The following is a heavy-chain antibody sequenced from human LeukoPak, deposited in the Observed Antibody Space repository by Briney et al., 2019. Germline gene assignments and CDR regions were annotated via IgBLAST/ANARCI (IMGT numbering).Heavy chain of an antibody. CDR1: GFTFSSYW. CDR3: ARVPRGYDILTGYYPLYFDY. J-gene: IGHJ4*02. D-gene: IGHD3-9*01. CDR2: IKQDGSEK. V-gene: IGHV3-7*03. Sequence: GGSLRLSCAASGFTFSSYWMSWVRQAPGKGLEWVANIKQDGSEKYYVDSVKGRSTISRDNAKNSLYLQMNSLRAEDTAVYYCARVPRGYDILTGYYPLYFDYWGQGTLVTVSS.